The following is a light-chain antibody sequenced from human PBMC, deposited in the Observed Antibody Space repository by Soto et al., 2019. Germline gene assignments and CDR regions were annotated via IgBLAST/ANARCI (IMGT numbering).Light chain of an antibody. CDR3: HQYGVSFT. V-gene: IGKV3-20*01. J-gene: IGKJ4*01. CDR1: QSINTY. CDR2: DAS. Sequence: EIVMTQSPATLSVSPGEGATLSCRVSQSINTYLAWYQQKPGQAPRLLIYDASKRATGIPARFSGSGSGTNFTLTISRLEPEDFAVYYCHQYGVSFTFGAGTKVDIK.